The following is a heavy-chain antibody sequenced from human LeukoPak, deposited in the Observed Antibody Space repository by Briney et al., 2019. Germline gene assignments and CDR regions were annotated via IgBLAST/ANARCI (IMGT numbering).Heavy chain of an antibody. J-gene: IGHJ4*02. Sequence: GRSLRLSCAASGFTFSSYAMHWVRQAPGKGLEWVAVISYDGSNKYYADSVKGRFTISRDNGKDSLYLQMNNLRAEDTAVYYCARARNGPHYFDNWGQGTLVTGSS. CDR3: ARARNGPHYFDN. CDR2: ISYDGSNK. V-gene: IGHV3-30*04. D-gene: IGHD1-14*01. CDR1: GFTFSSYA.